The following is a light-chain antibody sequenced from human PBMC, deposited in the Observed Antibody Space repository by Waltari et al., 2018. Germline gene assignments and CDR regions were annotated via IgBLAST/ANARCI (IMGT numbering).Light chain of an antibody. Sequence: QSALTQPASVSGSPGQSITISCTGTSSDVGSDNLVSWYQQHPGKAPKLMIYEGSKRPSGVANRFSGSKSGNTASLTISGLQAEDEADYYCCSYAGSSTFEKVFGGGTKLTVL. CDR3: CSYAGSSTFEKV. V-gene: IGLV2-23*03. J-gene: IGLJ3*02. CDR1: SSDVGSDNL. CDR2: EGS.